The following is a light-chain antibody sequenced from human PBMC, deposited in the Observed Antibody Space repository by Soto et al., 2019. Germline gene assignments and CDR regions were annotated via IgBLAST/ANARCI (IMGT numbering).Light chain of an antibody. V-gene: IGKV1-5*01. CDR3: QQYSDWPLYT. J-gene: IGKJ2*01. CDR2: HAS. CDR1: RSISNW. Sequence: DIQMTPSPSTLPASVGDRVTITCRASRSISNWLAWYQQKPRTAPKLLIYHASTLESGVPSRFSGSGSGTEFTLTISSLQSEDFAFYYCQQYSDWPLYTFGQGTKVDIK.